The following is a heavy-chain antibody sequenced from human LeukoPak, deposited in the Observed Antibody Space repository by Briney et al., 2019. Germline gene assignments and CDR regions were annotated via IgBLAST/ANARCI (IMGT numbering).Heavy chain of an antibody. CDR1: GGSISSGGYY. CDR2: IYYSGST. CDR3: ARGPYCGGDCYFGPYYFDY. Sequence: PSETLSLTCTVAGGSISSGGYYWSWIRQHPGKGLEWIGYIYYSGSTYYNPSLKSRVTISVDTSKNQFSLKLSSVTAADTAVYYCARGPYCGGDCYFGPYYFDYWGQGTLVTVSS. J-gene: IGHJ4*02. V-gene: IGHV4-31*03. D-gene: IGHD2-21*02.